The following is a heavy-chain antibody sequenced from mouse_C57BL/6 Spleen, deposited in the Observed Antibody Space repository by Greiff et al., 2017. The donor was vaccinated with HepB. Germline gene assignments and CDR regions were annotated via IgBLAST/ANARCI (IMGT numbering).Heavy chain of an antibody. CDR1: GYTFTDYN. J-gene: IGHJ3*01. Sequence: VQLQQSGPELVKPGASVKIPCKASGYTFTDYNMDWVKQSHGKSLEWIGDINPNNGGTIYNQKFKGKATLTVDKSSSTAYMELRSLTSEDTAVYYCARSGTTVVPFAYWPRDSGHCLC. CDR2: INPNNGGT. D-gene: IGHD1-1*01. CDR3: ARSGTTVVPFAY. V-gene: IGHV1-18*01.